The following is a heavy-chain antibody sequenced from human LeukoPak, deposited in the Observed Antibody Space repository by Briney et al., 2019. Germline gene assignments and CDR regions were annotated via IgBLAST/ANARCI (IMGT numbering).Heavy chain of an antibody. V-gene: IGHV4-39*01. D-gene: IGHD3-22*01. CDR3: VRHGLGSSGYYYFDY. Sequence: SETLSLTCTVSGGSISSSSYYWGCIRQPPGKGLEWIGTIYYSGSTYYNPSLKSRVTISVDTSENQFSLKLSSVTAADTAVYYCVRHGLGSSGYYYFDYWGQGTLVTVSS. CDR1: GGSISSSSYY. J-gene: IGHJ4*02. CDR2: IYYSGST.